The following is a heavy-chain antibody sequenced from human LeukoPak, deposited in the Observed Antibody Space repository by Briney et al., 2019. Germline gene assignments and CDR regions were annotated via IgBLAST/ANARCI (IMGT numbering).Heavy chain of an antibody. Sequence: GGSLRLSCAASGFTFSSYEMNWVRQAPGKGLEWVSYISSSGSTIYYADSVKGRFTISRDNAKNSLYLQMNSLRAEDTAVYYGARDFRYYGSGPTCYYMDVWGKGTTVTISS. CDR2: ISSSGSTI. CDR1: GFTFSSYE. D-gene: IGHD3-10*01. CDR3: ARDFRYYGSGPTCYYMDV. V-gene: IGHV3-48*03. J-gene: IGHJ6*03.